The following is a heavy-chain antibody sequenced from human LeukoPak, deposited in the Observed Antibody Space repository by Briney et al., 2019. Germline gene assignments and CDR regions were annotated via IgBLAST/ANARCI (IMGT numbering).Heavy chain of an antibody. V-gene: IGHV4-59*08. CDR2: IFYTGNT. CDR3: VRFSISWSYFDA. Sequence: SEPLSLTCTVSGGSISNYYWNWLRQPPGKELEWIGSIFYTGNTNYNPSLKSRVTISVDTSRSQFSLKLNSVTAADTAVYYCVRFSISWSYFDAWGQGTLVTVSS. CDR1: GGSISNYY. D-gene: IGHD6-13*01. J-gene: IGHJ4*02.